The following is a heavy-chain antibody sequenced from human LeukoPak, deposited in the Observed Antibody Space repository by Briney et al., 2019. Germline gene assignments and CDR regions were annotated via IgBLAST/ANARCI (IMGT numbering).Heavy chain of an antibody. CDR3: ARDGTAAGLYFDL. D-gene: IGHD6-13*01. J-gene: IGHJ4*01. Sequence: GGSLRLSCAASGFTFDDYGMHWVRQAPGKGPEWVASIRQDGSEKTYVDSVKGRFTISRDNTKNSLSLQLNGLRAEDTAVYYCARDGTAAGLYFDLWGQGTLVTVSS. CDR2: IRQDGSEK. CDR1: GFTFDDYG. V-gene: IGHV3-7*01.